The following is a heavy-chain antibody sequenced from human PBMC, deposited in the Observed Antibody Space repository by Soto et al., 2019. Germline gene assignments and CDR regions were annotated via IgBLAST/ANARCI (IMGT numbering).Heavy chain of an antibody. J-gene: IGHJ6*02. V-gene: IGHV4-61*01. CDR3: ARDRYCGGDCYYDHYYGMDV. D-gene: IGHD2-21*02. Sequence: QVQLQESGPGLVKPSETLALTCTVSGGSVSSDTYYWSWIRQPPGKGLEWIGYIYYSGSTNYNPSLKSRVTTSVDTSKNQFSLKLSSVTAADTAVYYCARDRYCGGDCYYDHYYGMDVWGQGTTVTVSS. CDR1: GGSVSSDTYY. CDR2: IYYSGST.